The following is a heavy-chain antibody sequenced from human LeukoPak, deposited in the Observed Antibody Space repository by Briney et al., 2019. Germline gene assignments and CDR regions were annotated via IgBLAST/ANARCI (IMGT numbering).Heavy chain of an antibody. Sequence: KFQGRVTITRDTSASTAYMELSSLRSEDTAVYYCARDTARYFDWLYFDYWGRGTLVTVSS. CDR3: ARDTARYFDWLYFDY. V-gene: IGHV1-3*01. D-gene: IGHD3-9*01. J-gene: IGHJ4*02.